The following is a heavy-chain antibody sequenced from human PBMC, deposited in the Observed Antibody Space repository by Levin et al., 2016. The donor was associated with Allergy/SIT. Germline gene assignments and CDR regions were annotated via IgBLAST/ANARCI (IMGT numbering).Heavy chain of an antibody. Sequence: LSLTCAASGFTFSSYWMHWVRQAPGKGLVWVSRIPSDEGSITYADFVKGRFTISRDNAKSTLYLQMNSLRDDDTAVYYCARDGVRFGLESWGQGTLVTVSS. CDR3: ARDGVRFGLES. J-gene: IGHJ4*02. CDR2: IPSDEGSI. V-gene: IGHV3-74*01. CDR1: GFTFSSYW. D-gene: IGHD3-10*01.